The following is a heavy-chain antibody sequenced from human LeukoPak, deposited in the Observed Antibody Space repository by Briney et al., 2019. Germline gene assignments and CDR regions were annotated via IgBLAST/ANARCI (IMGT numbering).Heavy chain of an antibody. CDR2: IYYSGTT. D-gene: IGHD2-21*02. CDR3: ARGEPGDSDAFDI. Sequence: SETLSLTCTVSGGSISSGGYYWSWIRQPPGKGLEWIGYIYYSGTTYYNPSLKSRLTISLDTSKNHFSLKLSSVTAADTAVYYCARGEPGDSDAFDIWGQGTMVTVSS. CDR1: GGSISSGGYY. V-gene: IGHV4-30-4*08. J-gene: IGHJ3*02.